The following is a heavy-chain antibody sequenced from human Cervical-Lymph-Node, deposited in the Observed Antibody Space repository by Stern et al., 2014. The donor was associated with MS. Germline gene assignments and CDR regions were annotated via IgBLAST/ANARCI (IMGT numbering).Heavy chain of an antibody. D-gene: IGHD3-16*01. Sequence: QLQLQESGPGPVKPSQTPYLTCTVPGDSISSGGYYRSWIRQHPGKGLEWIWFINYRGSTYSKPAIKSRVPLSVDTSKNTFSLKLTSVTAADTAVYYCARATLGGLDWYFDLWGRGAQVTASS. CDR2: INYRGST. CDR1: GDSISSGGYY. V-gene: IGHV4-31*03. J-gene: IGHJ2*01. CDR3: ARATLGGLDWYFDL.